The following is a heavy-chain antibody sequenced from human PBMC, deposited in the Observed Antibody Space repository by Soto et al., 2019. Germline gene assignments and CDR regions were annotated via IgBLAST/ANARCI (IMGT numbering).Heavy chain of an antibody. V-gene: IGHV4-31*03. D-gene: IGHD7-27*01. Sequence: QVQLEESGPGLVKPSQTLSLTCTVSGGPISTGGYYWGWIRHYPGKGLEWIGYIYYSGSTFYNPSLKSRLSMSVDTSKNQFSLELTSVTAADTAVYYCARSAHGDVFDSWGQGSLVTVSS. J-gene: IGHJ4*02. CDR3: ARSAHGDVFDS. CDR1: GGPISTGGYY. CDR2: IYYSGST.